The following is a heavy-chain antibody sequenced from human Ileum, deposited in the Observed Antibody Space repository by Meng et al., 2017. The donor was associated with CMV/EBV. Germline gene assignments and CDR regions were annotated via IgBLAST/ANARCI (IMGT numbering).Heavy chain of an antibody. J-gene: IGHJ6*02. CDR3: ARTVDNFWSRYSPRYGIDV. D-gene: IGHD3-3*01. CDR1: GDYINSYY. CDR2: VYHTGST. Sequence: GSLRLSCTVSGDYINSYYWSWIRQSPGKALEWIGYVYHTGSTTYNPSLGSRVTMSLDKSNNDFSLNLHSVTAADTAVYYCARTVDNFWSRYSPRYGIDVWGQGITVTVSS. V-gene: IGHV4-59*01.